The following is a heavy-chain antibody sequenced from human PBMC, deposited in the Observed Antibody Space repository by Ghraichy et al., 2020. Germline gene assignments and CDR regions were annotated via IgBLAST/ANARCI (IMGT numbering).Heavy chain of an antibody. CDR2: ISGSGGST. CDR3: AHIVGGLWGQSQTDY. CDR1: GFTFSSYA. V-gene: IGHV3-23*01. J-gene: IGHJ4*02. Sequence: GESLNISCAASGFTFSSYALSWVRQAPGKGLEWVSAISGSGGSTYYAGSVKGRFTISRDNSKNTLYLQMNSLRAEDTAVYYCAHIVGGLWGQSQTDYWGQGTLVTVSS. D-gene: IGHD3-16*01.